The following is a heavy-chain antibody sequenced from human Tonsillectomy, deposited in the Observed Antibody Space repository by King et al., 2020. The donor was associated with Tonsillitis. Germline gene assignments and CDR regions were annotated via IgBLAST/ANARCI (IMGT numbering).Heavy chain of an antibody. D-gene: IGHD2-2*01. J-gene: IGHJ4*02. Sequence: VQLVESGGGLVQPGRSLRLSCVASGFIFGDYALSWVRQAPGKGLEWVGFIRSRAYGATTEYAASANGRFTLSRDDSKSIDYLQMTSLKTEDTAVYYCSRVTSWAVYYVDYWGQGTPVTVSS. CDR2: IRSRAYGATT. CDR1: GFIFGDYA. V-gene: IGHV3-49*04. CDR3: SRVTSWAVYYVDY.